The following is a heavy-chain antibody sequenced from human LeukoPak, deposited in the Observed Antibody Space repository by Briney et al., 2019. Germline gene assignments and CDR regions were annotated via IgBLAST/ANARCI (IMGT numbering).Heavy chain of an antibody. CDR1: GFTFNDAW. V-gene: IGHV3-15*01. CDR2: IKSKIDGGTR. D-gene: IGHD3-10*01. Sequence: GGSLRLSCAASGFTFNDAWMSWVRQAPGKGPEWVGRIKSKIDGGTRDYASSVKGRFVISRDDSKNTLYLQMNSLTTDDTAVYYCTNTGRYLPDYWGQGTLVTVSS. CDR3: TNTGRYLPDY. J-gene: IGHJ4*02.